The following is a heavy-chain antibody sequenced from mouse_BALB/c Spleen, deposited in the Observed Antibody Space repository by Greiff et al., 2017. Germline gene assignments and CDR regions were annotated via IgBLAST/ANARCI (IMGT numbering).Heavy chain of an antibody. D-gene: IGHD3-3*01. J-gene: IGHJ4*01. CDR1: GYSITSDYA. Sequence: EVKLVESGPGLVKPSQSLSLTCTVTGYSITSDYAWNWIRQFPGNKLEWMGYISYSGSTSDNPSLKSRISITRDTSKNQFVLQLNSVTTEDTATYYCAGGQGMDYWGQGTSVTVSS. CDR3: AGGQGMDY. CDR2: ISYSGST. V-gene: IGHV3-2*02.